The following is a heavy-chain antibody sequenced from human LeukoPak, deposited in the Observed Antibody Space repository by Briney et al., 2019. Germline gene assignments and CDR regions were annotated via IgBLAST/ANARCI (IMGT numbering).Heavy chain of an antibody. CDR2: ISSSGSTI. CDR3: AKEGQQLALYYFDY. Sequence: GGSLRLSCAASVFTFSSYEMNWVRQAPGKGLEWVSYISSSGSTIYYADSVKGRFTISRDNAKNSLYLQMNSLRAEDTAVYYCAKEGQQLALYYFDYWGQGTLVTVSS. V-gene: IGHV3-48*03. D-gene: IGHD6-13*01. CDR1: VFTFSSYE. J-gene: IGHJ4*02.